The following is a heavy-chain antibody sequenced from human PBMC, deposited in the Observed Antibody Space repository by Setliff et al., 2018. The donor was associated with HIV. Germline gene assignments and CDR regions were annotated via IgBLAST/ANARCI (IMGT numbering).Heavy chain of an antibody. J-gene: IGHJ4*02. CDR3: TTDRVAFGGVIAPFDY. V-gene: IGHV3-15*04. Sequence: PGGSLRLSCAASGFTASEFTFSNAWLTWVRHCPGKGLEWLGRMASRHDGGTTDYAAPVRGRFTFSRDDSKSTLYLQMNSLKTDDTGVYYCTTDRVAFGGVIAPFDYWGQGTLVTVSS. D-gene: IGHD3-16*02. CDR2: MASRHDGGTT. CDR1: GFTASEFTFSNAW.